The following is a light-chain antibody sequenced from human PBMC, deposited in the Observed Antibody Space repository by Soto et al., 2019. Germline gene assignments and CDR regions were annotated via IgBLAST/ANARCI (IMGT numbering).Light chain of an antibody. CDR3: QSYDSSLSGNWV. Sequence: QSALTQPPSVSGAPGQRVTISCNGSSSKLGAGYDVHWYQQFPGTAPKLLIYGNSNRPSGVPDRFSGSKSGTSASLAITGLQAEDEADYYCQSYDSSLSGNWVFGGGTKLTVL. CDR1: SSKLGAGYD. V-gene: IGLV1-40*01. CDR2: GNS. J-gene: IGLJ3*02.